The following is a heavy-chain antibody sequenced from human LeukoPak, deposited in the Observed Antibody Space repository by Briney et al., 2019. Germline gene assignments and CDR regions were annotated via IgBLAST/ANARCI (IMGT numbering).Heavy chain of an antibody. CDR2: IRYDGSKK. J-gene: IGHJ4*02. CDR3: ARDLQAARKYFDY. D-gene: IGHD6-6*01. CDR1: GFTFSSYS. Sequence: GGSLRLSCAASGFTFSSYSMNWVRQAPGKGLEWVAFIRYDGSKKYYADSVKGRFTISRDNSKNTLYLQMSSLRAEDTAVYYCARDLQAARKYFDYWGQGTLVTVSS. V-gene: IGHV3-30*02.